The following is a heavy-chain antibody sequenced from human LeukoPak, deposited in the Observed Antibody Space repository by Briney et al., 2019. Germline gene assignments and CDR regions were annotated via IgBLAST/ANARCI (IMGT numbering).Heavy chain of an antibody. CDR1: GYRFTSYW. Sequence: GESLKISCKGSGYRFTSYWIGWVRQMPGKGLEWMGIIYPGDSDTRYSPFFQGQVTISADKSITTAYLQWSSLKASDTAIFYCARMYSNGWYVTRLYFDYWGQGNLVTVSS. D-gene: IGHD6-13*01. V-gene: IGHV5-51*01. CDR2: IYPGDSDT. CDR3: ARMYSNGWYVTRLYFDY. J-gene: IGHJ4*02.